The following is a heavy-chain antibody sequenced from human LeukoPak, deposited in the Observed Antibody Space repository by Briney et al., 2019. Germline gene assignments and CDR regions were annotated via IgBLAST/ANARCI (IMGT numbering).Heavy chain of an antibody. V-gene: IGHV2-5*02. CDR3: ARLYDFWSGYYGFVGIDY. Sequence: ESGPTLVNPTQTLTLTCTFSGFSLSTSGVGVGWIRQPPGKALEWLALIYWDDDKRYSPSLKSRLTITKDTSKNQVVLTMTNMDPVDTATYYCARLYDFWSGYYGFVGIDYWGQGTLVTVSS. J-gene: IGHJ4*02. D-gene: IGHD3-3*01. CDR1: GFSLSTSGVG. CDR2: IYWDDDK.